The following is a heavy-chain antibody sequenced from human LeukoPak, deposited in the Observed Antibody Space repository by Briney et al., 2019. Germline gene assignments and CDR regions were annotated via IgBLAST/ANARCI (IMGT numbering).Heavy chain of an antibody. V-gene: IGHV3-23*01. CDR1: GFTFSSYA. J-gene: IGHJ5*02. Sequence: TGGSLRLSCAASGFTFSSYAMSWVRQAPGKGLEWVSAISGSGGSTYYADSVKGRFTISRDNSKNTLYLQMNCLRAEDTAVYYCAKESSGGNRGTNWFDPWGQGTLVTVSS. CDR3: AKESSGGNRGTNWFDP. D-gene: IGHD2-15*01. CDR2: ISGSGGST.